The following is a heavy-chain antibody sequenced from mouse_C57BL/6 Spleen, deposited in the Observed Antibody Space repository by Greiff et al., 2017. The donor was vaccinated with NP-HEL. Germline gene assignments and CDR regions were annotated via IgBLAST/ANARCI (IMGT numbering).Heavy chain of an antibody. CDR1: GYAFSSSW. J-gene: IGHJ4*01. Sequence: VQVVESGPELVKPGASVKISCKASGYAFSSSWMNWVKQRPGKGLEWIGRIYPGDGDTNYNGKFKGKATLTADKSSSTAYMQLSSLTSDDSAVYFCAKVYPDYAMDYWGQGTSVTVSS. CDR2: IYPGDGDT. CDR3: AKVYPDYAMDY. D-gene: IGHD2-1*01. V-gene: IGHV1-82*01.